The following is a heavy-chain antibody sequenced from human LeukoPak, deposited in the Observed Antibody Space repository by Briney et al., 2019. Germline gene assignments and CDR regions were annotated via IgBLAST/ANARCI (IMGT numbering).Heavy chain of an antibody. CDR1: GFTFSSYG. J-gene: IGHJ4*02. D-gene: IGHD4-17*01. V-gene: IGHV3-23*01. CDR3: AKVFLYGDYGDY. Sequence: GGSLRLSCAASGFTFSSYGMSWVRQAPGKGLEWVSAISGSGGSTYYADSVKGRFTISRDNSKNTLYLQMNSLRAEDTAVYYCAKVFLYGDYGDYWGQGTLVTVSS. CDR2: ISGSGGST.